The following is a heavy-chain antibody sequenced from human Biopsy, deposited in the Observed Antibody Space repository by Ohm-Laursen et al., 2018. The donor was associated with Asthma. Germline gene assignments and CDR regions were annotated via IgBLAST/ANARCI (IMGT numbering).Heavy chain of an antibody. CDR3: ARKAGSCISRTCYSLDF. Sequence: EASVKVSCKSLGGTFNTYVIGWARQAPGQGIEWKGGINSVFGTTTYPQKFQDRVTITADDSTSTVYMELSSLRSEDTAVYYCARKAGSCISRTCYSLDFWGQGTLVTVSS. D-gene: IGHD2-2*01. V-gene: IGHV1-69*13. J-gene: IGHJ4*02. CDR2: INSVFGTT. CDR1: GGTFNTYV.